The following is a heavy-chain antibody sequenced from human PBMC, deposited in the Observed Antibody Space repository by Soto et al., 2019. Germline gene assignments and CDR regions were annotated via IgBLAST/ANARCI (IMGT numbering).Heavy chain of an antibody. D-gene: IGHD2-2*01. CDR3: ARPGSSAWLSSFDP. Sequence: EVQLGESWGGLDQPGGSLRVCCASSGFTFSSYWMDWVRQAPGKGVVWVSRINSDGSSVTYADSVKGRCTISRDNAEHTLYLEMNSPGVEHTAVYYWARPGSSAWLSSFDPWGHGTLLTVSS. CDR1: GFTFSSYW. J-gene: IGHJ5*02. CDR2: INSDGSSV. V-gene: IGHV3-74*03.